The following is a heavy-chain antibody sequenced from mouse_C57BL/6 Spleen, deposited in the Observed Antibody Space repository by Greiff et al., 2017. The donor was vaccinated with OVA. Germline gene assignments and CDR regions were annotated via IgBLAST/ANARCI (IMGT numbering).Heavy chain of an antibody. Sequence: VQLQQSGPELVKPGASVKISCKASGYAFSSSWMNWVKQRPGKGLEWIGRLYPGDGDTNYNGKFKGKATLTADKSSSTAYMQLSSLTSEDSAVYFCARDWDRFAYWGQGTLVTVSA. CDR1: GYAFSSSW. D-gene: IGHD4-1*01. CDR3: ARDWDRFAY. V-gene: IGHV1-82*01. J-gene: IGHJ3*01. CDR2: LYPGDGDT.